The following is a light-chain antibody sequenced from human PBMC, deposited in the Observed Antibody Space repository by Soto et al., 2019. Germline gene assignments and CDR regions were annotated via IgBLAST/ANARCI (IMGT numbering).Light chain of an antibody. V-gene: IGKV3-20*01. CDR1: QSVSSSY. Sequence: EIVLTQSPGTLSLSPGERATLSCRASQSVSSSYLAWYQQKPGQAPRLLIYGASSRATGNPDRFSGSGSGTGFTLTISRLEAGDFAGDYCQQYGSSPPYTFGQGTKLEIK. CDR2: GAS. J-gene: IGKJ2*01. CDR3: QQYGSSPPYT.